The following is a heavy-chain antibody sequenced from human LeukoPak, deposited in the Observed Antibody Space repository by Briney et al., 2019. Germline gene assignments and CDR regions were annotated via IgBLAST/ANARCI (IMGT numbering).Heavy chain of an antibody. V-gene: IGHV3-48*03. CDR2: ISSSGSTI. Sequence: GGSLRLFCAASGFTFSSYEMNWVRQAPGKGLEWVSYISSSGSTIYYADSVKGRFTISRDNAKNSLYLQMNSLRAEDTAVYYCARPNSGSYFFDYWGQGTLVTVSS. CDR3: ARPNSGSYFFDY. CDR1: GFTFSSYE. D-gene: IGHD1-26*01. J-gene: IGHJ4*02.